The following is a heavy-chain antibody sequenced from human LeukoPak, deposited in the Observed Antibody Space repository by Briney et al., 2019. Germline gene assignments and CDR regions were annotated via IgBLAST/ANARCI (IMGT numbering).Heavy chain of an antibody. V-gene: IGHV3-69-1*01. CDR3: ARAVVIAATGRGPDY. J-gene: IGHJ4*02. Sequence: GGSLRLSCAASGFYFSDYTMWWVRQAPEKGLEWVSLITTTGDIHYADSVKGRFTISRDNAKNSLFLQMNSLRAEDTALYYCARAVVIAATGRGPDYWGQGTLVTVAS. CDR1: GFYFSDYT. CDR2: ITTTGDI. D-gene: IGHD2-15*01.